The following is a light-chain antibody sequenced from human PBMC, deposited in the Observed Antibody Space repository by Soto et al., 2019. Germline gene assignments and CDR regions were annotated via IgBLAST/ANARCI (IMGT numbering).Light chain of an antibody. Sequence: QSVLTQPPSASGSPGQSVTISCSGTSSDVGGYDSVSWYQHHPGKVPKLIIFDVDKWPSGVPDRFSGFKSGNTASLTVSGLRAEDEADYYCSSYAGSNTFVFGTGTKVTVL. CDR3: SSYAGSNTFV. CDR2: DVD. V-gene: IGLV2-8*01. CDR1: SSDVGGYDS. J-gene: IGLJ1*01.